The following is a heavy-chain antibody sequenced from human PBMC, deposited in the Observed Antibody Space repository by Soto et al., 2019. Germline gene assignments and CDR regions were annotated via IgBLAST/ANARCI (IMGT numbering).Heavy chain of an antibody. Sequence: PSETLSLTCAVYGGSFSGYYWSWIRQPPGKGLEWIGYIYYSGSTNYNPSLKSRVTISVDTSKNQFSLKLSSVTAADTAVYYCARGNDYGDYYFDYWGQGTLVTVSS. CDR2: IYYSGST. CDR3: ARGNDYGDYYFDY. CDR1: GGSFSGYY. D-gene: IGHD4-17*01. V-gene: IGHV4-59*01. J-gene: IGHJ4*02.